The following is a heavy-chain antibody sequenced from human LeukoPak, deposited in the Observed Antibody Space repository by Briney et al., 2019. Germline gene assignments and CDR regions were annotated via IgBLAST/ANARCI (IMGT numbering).Heavy chain of an antibody. V-gene: IGHV4-34*01. Sequence: SETLSLTCAVYGGSFSGYCWSWIRQPPGKGLEWIGEINHSGSTNYNPSLKSRVTISVDTSKNQFSLKLSSVTAADTAVYYCARGGGDYYDSSGYYYVVAFDIWGQGTMVTVSS. CDR3: ARGGGDYYDSSGYYYVVAFDI. J-gene: IGHJ3*02. CDR1: GGSFSGYC. CDR2: INHSGST. D-gene: IGHD3-22*01.